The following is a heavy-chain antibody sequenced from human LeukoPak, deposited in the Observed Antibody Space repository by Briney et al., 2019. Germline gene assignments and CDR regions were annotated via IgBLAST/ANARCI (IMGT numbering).Heavy chain of an antibody. D-gene: IGHD6-19*01. Sequence: PSETLSLTCTVSGGSISNYYWSWIRQPPGQGLEWIGNINYSGSTNYNPSLKSRVTMSVDTSKNQFSLKLTSVTAGDTAVYYCARGRGWGIAVAGLAFDIWGHGTMVTVSS. V-gene: IGHV4-59*01. CDR2: INYSGST. J-gene: IGHJ3*02. CDR3: ARGRGWGIAVAGLAFDI. CDR1: GGSISNYY.